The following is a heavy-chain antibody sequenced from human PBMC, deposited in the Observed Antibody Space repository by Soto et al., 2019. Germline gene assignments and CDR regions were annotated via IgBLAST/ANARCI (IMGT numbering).Heavy chain of an antibody. CDR3: ARDNNWSYDY. J-gene: IGHJ4*02. D-gene: IGHD1-1*01. CDR2: IGPDGSST. Sequence: PGGSLRLSCAASGFTFSSHWLHWVRQSPWKGLVWVSHIGPDGSSTRYADPVQGRFTISRDNARNTLYLQMNSLRDEDTAVYYCARDNNWSYDYWGQGILVTVSS. CDR1: GFTFSSHW. V-gene: IGHV3-74*01.